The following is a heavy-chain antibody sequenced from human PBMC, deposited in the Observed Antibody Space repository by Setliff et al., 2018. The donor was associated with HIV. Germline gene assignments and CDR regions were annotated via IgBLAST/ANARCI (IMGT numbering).Heavy chain of an antibody. CDR3: ARRGRDGVLIVFATGFDP. D-gene: IGHD2-8*01. V-gene: IGHV4-39*01. J-gene: IGHJ5*02. CDR2: SFYTGST. Sequence: SETLSLTCTVSGGSISGYYWGWIRQPPGKGLEWIGDSFYTGSTYYNPSLKSRVAISIDTSGNRFSLRLNAVTAADTGVYYCARRGRDGVLIVFATGFDPWGQGTLVTVSS. CDR1: GGSISGYY.